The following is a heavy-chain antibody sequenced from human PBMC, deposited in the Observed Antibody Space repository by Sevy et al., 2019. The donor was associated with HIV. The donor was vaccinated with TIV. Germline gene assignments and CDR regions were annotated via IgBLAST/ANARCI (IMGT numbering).Heavy chain of an antibody. V-gene: IGHV3-21*01. D-gene: IGHD3-10*01. Sequence: GGSLRLSCAASGFTFSSYSMNWVRQAPGNGLEWVSSISSSSSYIYYADSVKGRFTISRDNAKNSLYLQMNSLRAEDTAVYYCARISFATFGELLSDYFDYWGQGTLVTVSS. J-gene: IGHJ4*02. CDR2: ISSSSSYI. CDR1: GFTFSSYS. CDR3: ARISFATFGELLSDYFDY.